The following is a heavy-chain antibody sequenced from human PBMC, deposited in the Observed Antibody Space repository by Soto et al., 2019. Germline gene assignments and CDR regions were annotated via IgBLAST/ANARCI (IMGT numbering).Heavy chain of an antibody. J-gene: IGHJ4*02. Sequence: LSLTSALSGVAISRGGYSWRWIPPPPGKGLEWTGYIYHSGSTYYNPSLKSRVTISVDRSKNQFSLKLISVTAADTAKYFCAREGNLGRWLQPLDFWGQGTLVTVSS. CDR1: GVAISRGGYS. V-gene: IGHV4-30-2*01. D-gene: IGHD5-12*01. CDR2: IYHSGST. CDR3: AREGNLGRWLQPLDF.